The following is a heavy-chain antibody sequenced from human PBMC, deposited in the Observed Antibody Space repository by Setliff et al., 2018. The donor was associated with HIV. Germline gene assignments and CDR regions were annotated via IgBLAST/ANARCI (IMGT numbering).Heavy chain of an antibody. Sequence: SETLSLTCTVSGGSISSYYWSWIRQHPGKGLEWIGYIYYSGSTNYNPSLKSRVTISVDTSKNQFSLKLSSVTAADTAVYYCARNPCRGGSCPDAFDIWGQGTMVTVSS. CDR2: IYYSGST. CDR3: ARNPCRGGSCPDAFDI. D-gene: IGHD2-15*01. CDR1: GGSISSYY. J-gene: IGHJ3*02. V-gene: IGHV4-59*01.